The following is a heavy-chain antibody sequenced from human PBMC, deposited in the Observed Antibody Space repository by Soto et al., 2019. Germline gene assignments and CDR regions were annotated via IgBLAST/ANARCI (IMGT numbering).Heavy chain of an antibody. Sequence: PGGSLRLSCAASGFTFSNVWMSWVRQAPGRGLEWVGRIKSKTDGETTDYAAPVKGRFTISRDDSKNTLYLQMNSLKTEDTAVYYCTTAPATVAYWGQGTLVTVSS. CDR2: IKSKTDGETT. V-gene: IGHV3-15*01. D-gene: IGHD2-15*01. CDR1: GFTFSNVW. J-gene: IGHJ4*02. CDR3: TTAPATVAY.